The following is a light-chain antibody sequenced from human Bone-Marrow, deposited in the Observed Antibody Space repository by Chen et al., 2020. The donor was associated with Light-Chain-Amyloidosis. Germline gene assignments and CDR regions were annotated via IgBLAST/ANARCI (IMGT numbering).Light chain of an antibody. CDR1: ALAKKY. CDR2: EER. CDR3: YSTDSRDNLLG. Sequence: SYELTQPPSVSVSPGQTASITCSGDALAKKYAYWYQQKSGQAPVVGSYEERQRPSGIPERISGTRSGKKATLNNRGAQGEDEADYYGYSTDSRDNLLGFGGGTKLTVL. J-gene: IGLJ2*01. V-gene: IGLV3-10*01.